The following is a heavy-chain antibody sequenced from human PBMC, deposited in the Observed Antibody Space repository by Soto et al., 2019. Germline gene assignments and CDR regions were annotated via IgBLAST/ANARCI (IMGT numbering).Heavy chain of an antibody. J-gene: IGHJ3*02. CDR2: LFYSGST. CDR3: ARGIYDFWSGSIRDAFDI. CDR1: GGSLSSSNW. Sequence: SETLSLTCPVSGGSLSSSNWWSWVRQPPGQTLEWLGELFYSGSTKYNPSLSSRVTISADQSNNVFPLRLTSVTAADPAMYDCARGIYDFWSGSIRDAFDIWGQGTMVTVSS. D-gene: IGHD3-3*01. V-gene: IGHV4-4*02.